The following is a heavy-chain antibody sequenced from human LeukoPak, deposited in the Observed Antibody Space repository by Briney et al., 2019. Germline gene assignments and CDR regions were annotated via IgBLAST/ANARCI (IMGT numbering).Heavy chain of an antibody. D-gene: IGHD3-22*01. CDR2: IRSKANSYAT. CDR3: TTQNYYDSSGNFDY. Sequence: GGSLRLSCAASGFTFSSYAMHWVRQASGKGLEWVGRIRSKANSYATAYAASVKGRFTISRDDSKSTAYLQMNSLKTEDTAVYYCTTQNYYDSSGNFDYWGQGTLVTVSS. V-gene: IGHV3-73*01. J-gene: IGHJ4*02. CDR1: GFTFSSYA.